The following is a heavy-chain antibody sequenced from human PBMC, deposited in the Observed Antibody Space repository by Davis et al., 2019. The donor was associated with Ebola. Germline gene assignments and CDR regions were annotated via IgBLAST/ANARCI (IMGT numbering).Heavy chain of an antibody. CDR3: ARAGSWTRKVYYYGIDV. Sequence: GESLKISCASSGFTFSSYDMNWVRQAPGMRLELVSYISSSGSTIYYADSVKGRFTISRDNVKNSLYLQMNSLRAEDTAVYYGARAGSWTRKVYYYGIDVWGQGTTVTVSS. CDR1: GFTFSSYD. V-gene: IGHV3-48*03. CDR2: ISSSGSTI. D-gene: IGHD6-13*01. J-gene: IGHJ6*02.